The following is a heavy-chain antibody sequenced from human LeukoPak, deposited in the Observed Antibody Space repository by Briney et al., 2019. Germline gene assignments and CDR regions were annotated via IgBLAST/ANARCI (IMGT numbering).Heavy chain of an antibody. CDR2: ISYDGSNK. Sequence: GGSLRLYCAASGFTFSSYAMHWVRQAPGKGLEWVAVISYDGSNKYYADSVKGRFTISRDNSKNTLSLQMNSLRADDTAVYYCGRDGDSSGYFYFDNWGQGTLVTVSS. CDR1: GFTFSSYA. J-gene: IGHJ4*02. CDR3: GRDGDSSGYFYFDN. D-gene: IGHD3-22*01. V-gene: IGHV3-30*04.